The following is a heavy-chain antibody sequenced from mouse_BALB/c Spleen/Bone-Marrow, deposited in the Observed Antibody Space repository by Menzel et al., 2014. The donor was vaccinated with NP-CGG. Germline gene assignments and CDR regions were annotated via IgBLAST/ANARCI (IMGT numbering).Heavy chain of an antibody. V-gene: IGHV14-3*02. CDR1: GFNIKDTY. CDR2: IDPANGNT. CDR3: ASATTATYYAMDY. J-gene: IGHJ4*01. D-gene: IGHD1-2*01. Sequence: DVKLVESGAELVKPGASVKLSCTASGFNIKDTYMHWVKQRPEQGLEWIGRIDPANGNTKYDPKFQGKATITTDTSSNTAYLQVSSLTSEDTAVYYCASATTATYYAMDYWGQGTSVTVS.